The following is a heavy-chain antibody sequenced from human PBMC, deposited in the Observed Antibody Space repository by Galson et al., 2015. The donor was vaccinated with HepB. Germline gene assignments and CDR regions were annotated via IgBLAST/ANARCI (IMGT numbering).Heavy chain of an antibody. V-gene: IGHV4-39*07. CDR1: GGSINSSNYY. D-gene: IGHD3-22*01. CDR3: ARDSAYSMIVVVPYWYFYL. J-gene: IGHJ2*01. CDR2: MHYSGST. Sequence: ETLSLTCTVSGGSINSSNYYWVWIRQSPGKGLEWIGSMHYSGSTYQNPSLKSRVTISIDTSKNQFSLKLSSVTAADTAVYYCARDSAYSMIVVVPYWYFYLWGRGTLVTVSS.